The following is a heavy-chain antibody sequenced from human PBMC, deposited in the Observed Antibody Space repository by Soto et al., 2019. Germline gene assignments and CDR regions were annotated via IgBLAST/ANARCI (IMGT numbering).Heavy chain of an antibody. D-gene: IGHD4-17*01. V-gene: IGHV1-2*02. CDR2: INPNSGGT. J-gene: IGHJ4*02. Sequence: QVQLVQSGAEVKKPGASVKVSCKASGYTFTGYYMHWVRQAPGQGLEWMGWINPNSGGTNYAQKFQGSVTMTRDTSISTAYMELSRIISDDTAVYYCSRSSPVYQNDYGDYPLPFDYWGQGTLVTVSS. CDR3: SRSSPVYQNDYGDYPLPFDY. CDR1: GYTFTGYY.